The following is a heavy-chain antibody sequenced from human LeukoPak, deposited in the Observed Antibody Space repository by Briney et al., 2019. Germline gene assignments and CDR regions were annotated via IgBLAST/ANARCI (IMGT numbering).Heavy chain of an antibody. J-gene: IGHJ6*02. Sequence: PGRSLRLPCAASGFTFSSYGMHWVRQAPGKGLEWVAVISYDGSNKYYADSVKGRFTISRDNSKNTLYLQMNSLRVEDTAVYYCAKCLMHYDFWSGSPHGMDVWGQGTTVTVSS. CDR3: AKCLMHYDFWSGSPHGMDV. CDR1: GFTFSSYG. V-gene: IGHV3-30*18. CDR2: ISYDGSNK. D-gene: IGHD3-3*01.